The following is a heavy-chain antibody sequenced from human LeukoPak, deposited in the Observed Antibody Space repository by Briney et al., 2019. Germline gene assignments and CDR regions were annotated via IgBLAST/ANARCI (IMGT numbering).Heavy chain of an antibody. V-gene: IGHV4-34*01. CDR1: GGSFSGYY. CDR3: ARRGSYYAAYYFDY. J-gene: IGHJ4*02. D-gene: IGHD2/OR15-2a*01. CDR2: INHSGST. Sequence: SETLSLTCAVYGGSFSGYYWSWIRQPPGRGLEWIGEINHSGSTNYNPSLKSRVTISVDTSKNQFSLKLSSVTAADTAVYYCARRGSYYAAYYFDYWGQGTLVTVSS.